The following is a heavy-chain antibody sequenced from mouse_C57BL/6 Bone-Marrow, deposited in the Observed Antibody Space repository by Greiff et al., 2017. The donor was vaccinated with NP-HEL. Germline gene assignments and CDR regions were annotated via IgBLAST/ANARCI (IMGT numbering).Heavy chain of an antibody. D-gene: IGHD1-1*01. CDR3: ARPLYYGSSSYAMDY. Sequence: EVQLVESGGGLVQPGGSLKLSCAASGFTFSDYYMYWVRQTPEKRLEWVAYISNGGGSTYYPDTVKGRSTISRDNANNTRYLQMSRLKSEDTAMYYCARPLYYGSSSYAMDYWGQGTSVTVSS. V-gene: IGHV5-12*01. CDR2: ISNGGGST. J-gene: IGHJ4*01. CDR1: GFTFSDYY.